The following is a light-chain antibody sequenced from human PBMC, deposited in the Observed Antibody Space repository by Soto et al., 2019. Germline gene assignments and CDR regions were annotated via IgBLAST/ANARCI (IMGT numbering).Light chain of an antibody. V-gene: IGKV3D-15*01. CDR2: DAY. J-gene: IGKJ4*01. CDR3: QQYSDSLT. Sequence: TLSPSTXSLFPAERAPASCRASQSVSRYLAWYKPKTPKXPXXXIYDAYTRATATPARFSGSGYATELTLISSRLQYEDCAVYYCQQYSDSLTVGGGTQV. CDR1: QSVSRY.